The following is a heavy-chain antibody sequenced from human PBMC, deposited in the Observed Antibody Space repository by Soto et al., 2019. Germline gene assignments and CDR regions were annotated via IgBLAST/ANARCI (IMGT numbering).Heavy chain of an antibody. Sequence: AGGSLRLSCAASGFTFSSYAMSWVRQAPGKGLEWVSSITSTGDRAYYADSVKGRFTVSRDNSKNTLYLQMNSLRAEDTAVYYCAKYYMVTRSPFDYWGQGTLVTVSS. V-gene: IGHV3-23*01. CDR3: AKYYMVTRSPFDY. D-gene: IGHD5-18*01. CDR1: GFTFSSYA. CDR2: ITSTGDRA. J-gene: IGHJ4*02.